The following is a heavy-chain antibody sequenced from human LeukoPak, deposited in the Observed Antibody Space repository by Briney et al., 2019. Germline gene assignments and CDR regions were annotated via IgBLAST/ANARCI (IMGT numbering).Heavy chain of an antibody. V-gene: IGHV4-4*02. CDR1: GGSISSSNW. Sequence: PSETLSLTCAVSGGSISSSNWWSWVRQPPGKGLEWIGEIYHSGSTNYNPSLKSRVTMSIDKSRNQFSLKLSSVTAADTAVYYCATIAVAGYDWFDPWGQGTLVTVSS. CDR2: IYHSGST. D-gene: IGHD6-19*01. CDR3: ATIAVAGYDWFDP. J-gene: IGHJ5*02.